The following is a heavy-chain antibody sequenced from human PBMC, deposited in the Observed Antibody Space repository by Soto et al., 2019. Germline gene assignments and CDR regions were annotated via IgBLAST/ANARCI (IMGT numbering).Heavy chain of an antibody. J-gene: IGHJ6*02. CDR3: ARDSGGSSSLGVPGYFYYYYGMDV. Sequence: ASVKVSCKASGYTFTSYGISWVRQAPGQGLEWMGWISAYNGNTNYAQKLQGRVTMTTDTSTSTAYMELRSLRSEDTAGYYGARDSGGSSSLGVPGYFYYYYGMDVWGQGTTVTVSS. CDR2: ISAYNGNT. V-gene: IGHV1-18*04. CDR1: GYTFTSYG. D-gene: IGHD6-6*01.